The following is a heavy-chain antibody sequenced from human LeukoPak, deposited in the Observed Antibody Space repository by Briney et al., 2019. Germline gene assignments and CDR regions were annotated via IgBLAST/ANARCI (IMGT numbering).Heavy chain of an antibody. CDR3: ARVTAVAGTSVGVDA. CDR1: GFTFSSYT. D-gene: IGHD6-19*01. CDR2: ISSSSTYI. V-gene: IGHV3-21*01. J-gene: IGHJ4*02. Sequence: PGGSLRLSCAASGFTFSSYTMNWVRQSPGKGLEWVSSISSSSTYIYYADSVKGRFTISRDNAKNSLYLQMNSLRAEDTAVYYCARVTAVAGTSVGVDAWGQGILVTVS.